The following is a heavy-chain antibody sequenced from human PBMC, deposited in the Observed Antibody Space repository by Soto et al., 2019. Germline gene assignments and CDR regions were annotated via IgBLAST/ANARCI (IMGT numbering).Heavy chain of an antibody. Sequence: PGGSLRLSCAASGFTVSINYMSWVRQAPGKGLEWVSVIYSGGSTYYADSVKGRFTISRDNSKNTLYLQMNSLRAEDTAVYYCARASGFGVVISYYYYMDVWGKGTTVTVSS. CDR3: ARASGFGVVISYYYYMDV. D-gene: IGHD3-3*01. CDR2: IYSGGST. CDR1: GFTVSINY. V-gene: IGHV3-66*01. J-gene: IGHJ6*03.